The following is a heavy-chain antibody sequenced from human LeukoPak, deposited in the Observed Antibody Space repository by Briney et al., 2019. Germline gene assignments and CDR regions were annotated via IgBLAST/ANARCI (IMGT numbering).Heavy chain of an antibody. V-gene: IGHV3-30*02. J-gene: IGHJ4*02. D-gene: IGHD4-11*01. CDR1: GFTFSSYG. Sequence: GGSLRLSRAASGFTFSSYGMHWVRQAPGKGLEWVAFIRYDGSNKYYADSVKGRFTISRDNSKNTLYLQMNSLRAEDTAIYYCAKGIDYSDYVFDFWGQGTLVTVSS. CDR3: AKGIDYSDYVFDF. CDR2: IRYDGSNK.